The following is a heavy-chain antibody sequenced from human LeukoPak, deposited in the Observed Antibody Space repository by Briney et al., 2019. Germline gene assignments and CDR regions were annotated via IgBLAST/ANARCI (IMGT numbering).Heavy chain of an antibody. Sequence: GGSLRLSCAASGFTFSSYWMSWVRQAPGKGLEWVANLKQDGSEKYYVDSVKGRFTISRDNAKNSLCLQMNSLRAEDTAVYCCARGDSVVVPAATKFDPWGQGTLVTVSS. J-gene: IGHJ5*02. CDR3: ARGDSVVVPAATKFDP. CDR1: GFTFSSYW. V-gene: IGHV3-7*01. CDR2: LKQDGSEK. D-gene: IGHD2-2*01.